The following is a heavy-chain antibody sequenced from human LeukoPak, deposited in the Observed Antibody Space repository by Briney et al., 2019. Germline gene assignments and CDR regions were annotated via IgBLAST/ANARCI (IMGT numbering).Heavy chain of an antibody. Sequence: GGSLRLSCAASGFTFSSYGMHWVRQAPGKGLEWVAVISYDGSNKYYADSVKGRFTISRDNSKNTLYLQMNSLRAEDTAVYYCAKARTMVRGVIDYWSQGTLVTVSS. CDR2: ISYDGSNK. CDR1: GFTFSSYG. V-gene: IGHV3-30*18. CDR3: AKARTMVRGVIDY. J-gene: IGHJ4*02. D-gene: IGHD3-10*01.